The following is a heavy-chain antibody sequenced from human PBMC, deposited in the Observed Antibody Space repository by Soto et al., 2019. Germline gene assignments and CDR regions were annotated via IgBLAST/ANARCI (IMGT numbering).Heavy chain of an antibody. Sequence: QVQLVQSGAEVKKPGASVTVSCKASGYTFTTYGISWVRQAPGQGLEWMGLINTDNGNTNYAQILQGRVTMTTDTPTSTAYMELGSLRSDDTAVYYCARENSAWHDNFDIWGQGTMVTVSS. CDR2: INTDNGNT. D-gene: IGHD6-19*01. CDR3: ARENSAWHDNFDI. CDR1: GYTFTTYG. V-gene: IGHV1-18*01. J-gene: IGHJ3*02.